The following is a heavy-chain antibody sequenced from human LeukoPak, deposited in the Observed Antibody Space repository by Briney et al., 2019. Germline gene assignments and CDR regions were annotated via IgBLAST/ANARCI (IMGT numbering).Heavy chain of an antibody. D-gene: IGHD5-18*01. CDR2: IISIFATA. V-gene: IGHV1-69*01. Sequence: SVKVSCKASGGTFSSYAISWVRQAPGQGLEWMGGIISIFATANFAQKFQGRVTITADESTSTAYMELSSLRSEDTAVYYCASPNSGYSYGDDAFDIWGQGTMVTVSS. CDR1: GGTFSSYA. CDR3: ASPNSGYSYGDDAFDI. J-gene: IGHJ3*02.